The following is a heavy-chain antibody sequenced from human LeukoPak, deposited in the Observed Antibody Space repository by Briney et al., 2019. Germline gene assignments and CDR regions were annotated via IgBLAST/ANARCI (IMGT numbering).Heavy chain of an antibody. V-gene: IGHV3-9*03. CDR1: TFTFDDYA. Sequence: GGSLRLSCPAYTFTFDDYAMHWVRQAPGKGLEWVSGISWNSGRIGYVDSVKGRFTISRDNAKNSLYLQMNSLKPEDMAVYYCAKSTYYDFWSGYLDYWGQGTRVTVSS. CDR3: AKSTYYDFWSGYLDY. D-gene: IGHD3-3*01. J-gene: IGHJ4*02. CDR2: ISWNSGRI.